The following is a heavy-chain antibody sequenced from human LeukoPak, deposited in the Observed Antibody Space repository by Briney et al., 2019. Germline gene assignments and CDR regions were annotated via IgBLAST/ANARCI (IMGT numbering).Heavy chain of an antibody. CDR1: GFTFSSYS. V-gene: IGHV3-48*01. J-gene: IGHJ4*02. CDR2: ISSSSSTI. D-gene: IGHD5-24*01. CDR3: AKSGYNRFDY. Sequence: GGSLRLSCAASGFTFSSYSMNWVRQAPGKGLEWVSKISSSSSTIYYADSVKGRFTISRDNSKNTLYLQMNSLRAEDTAVYYCAKSGYNRFDYWGQGTLVTVSS.